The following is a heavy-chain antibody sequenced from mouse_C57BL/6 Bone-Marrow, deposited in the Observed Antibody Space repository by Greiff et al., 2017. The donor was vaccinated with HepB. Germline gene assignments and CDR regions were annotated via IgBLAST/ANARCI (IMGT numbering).Heavy chain of an antibody. CDR2: INPYNGGT. V-gene: IGHV1-19*01. D-gene: IGHD2-5*01. Sequence: VQLKESGPVLVKPGASVKMSCKASGYTFTDYYMNWVKQSHGKSLEWIGVINPYNGGTSYNQKVKGKATVTVDKSSSTAYMELNSLTSEDSAVYYCAAYYSNYLDYWGQGTTLTVSS. CDR3: AAYYSNYLDY. CDR1: GYTFTDYY. J-gene: IGHJ2*01.